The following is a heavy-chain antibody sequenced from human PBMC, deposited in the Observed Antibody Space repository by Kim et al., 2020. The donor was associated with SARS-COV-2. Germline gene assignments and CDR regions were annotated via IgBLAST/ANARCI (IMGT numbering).Heavy chain of an antibody. J-gene: IGHJ4*01. CDR2: IYYSGST. V-gene: IGHV4-59*13. CDR3: ARADSYCGGDCSYFDY. CDR1: GGSISSYY. Sequence: SETLSLTCTVSGGSISSYYWSWIRQPPGKGLEWIGYIYYSGSTNYNPSLKSRVTISVDTSKNQFSLKLSSVTAADTAVYYCARADSYCGGDCSYFDYWG. D-gene: IGHD2-21*02.